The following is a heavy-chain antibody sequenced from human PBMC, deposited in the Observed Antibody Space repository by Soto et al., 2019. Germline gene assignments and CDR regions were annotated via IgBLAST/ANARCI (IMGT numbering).Heavy chain of an antibody. CDR3: ALSLVAATRFDY. D-gene: IGHD1-26*01. Sequence: QVQLVESGGGLVEPGGSLRLSCATSGFTLSDYYMSWIRQAPGKGLEWVSYISSSGTTTYYADSVEGRFTISRDNAKKSLFLQMASLRADDTAVYYCALSLVAATRFDYWGQGNLLTVS. J-gene: IGHJ4*02. CDR2: ISSSGTTT. V-gene: IGHV3-11*01. CDR1: GFTLSDYY.